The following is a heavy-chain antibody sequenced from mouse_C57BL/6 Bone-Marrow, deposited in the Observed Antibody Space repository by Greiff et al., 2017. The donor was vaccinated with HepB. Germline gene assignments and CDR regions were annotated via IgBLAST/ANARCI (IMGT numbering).Heavy chain of an antibody. CDR2: IDPENGAT. Sequence: VQLQQSGAELVRPGASVKLSCTASGFNITDDYMHWVKQRPEQGLEWIGCIDPENGATEYASKFQGKATITADTSSNTAYLQLSSLTSEDTAVYYCTTLIYYYGSSPYYSAMDYWGQGTSVTVSS. D-gene: IGHD1-1*01. CDR1: GFNITDDY. J-gene: IGHJ4*01. CDR3: TTLIYYYGSSPYYSAMDY. V-gene: IGHV14-4*01.